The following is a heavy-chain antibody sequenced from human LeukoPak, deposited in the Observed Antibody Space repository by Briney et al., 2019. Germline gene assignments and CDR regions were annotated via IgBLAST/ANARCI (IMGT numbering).Heavy chain of an antibody. CDR3: ARDHMVRGVIRD. CDR2: INPSGGST. D-gene: IGHD3-10*01. CDR1: GYTFTSYY. Sequence: GASVKVSCKASGYTFTSYYMHWVRQAPGQGPEWMGIINPSGGSTSYAQKFQGRVTMTRDTSTSTVYMELSSLRSEDTAVYYCARDHMVRGVIRDWGQGTLVTVSS. J-gene: IGHJ4*02. V-gene: IGHV1-46*01.